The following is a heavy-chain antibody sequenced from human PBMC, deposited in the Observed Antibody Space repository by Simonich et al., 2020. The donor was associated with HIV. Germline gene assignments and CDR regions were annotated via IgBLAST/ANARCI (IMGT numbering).Heavy chain of an antibody. V-gene: IGHV4-38-2*01. Sequence: QVQLQESGPGLVKPSETLSLTCAVSGYSISSGYYWGWIRQPPGKGLEWIGSIYLRGSTDHNPSRKSRVTISVDTSKNQFSLKMSSLTAADTAVYYCYGDYGEYYFDHWSQGTLVTVSS. J-gene: IGHJ4*02. CDR1: GYSISSGYY. CDR3: YGDYGEYYFDH. CDR2: IYLRGST. D-gene: IGHD4-17*01.